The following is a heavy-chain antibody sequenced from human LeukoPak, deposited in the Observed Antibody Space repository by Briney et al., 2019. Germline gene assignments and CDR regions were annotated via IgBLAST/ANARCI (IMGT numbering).Heavy chain of an antibody. CDR2: IYTSGST. D-gene: IGHD3-10*01. J-gene: IGHJ6*03. V-gene: IGHV4-59*10. Sequence: SETLSLTCAVYGGSFSGYYWSWIRQPAGKGLEWIGRIYTSGSTNYNPSLKSRVTMSVDTSKDQFSLKLSSVTAADPAVYYCARAFRLVGGRYMDVWGKGTTVTVSS. CDR3: ARAFRLVGGRYMDV. CDR1: GGSFSGYY.